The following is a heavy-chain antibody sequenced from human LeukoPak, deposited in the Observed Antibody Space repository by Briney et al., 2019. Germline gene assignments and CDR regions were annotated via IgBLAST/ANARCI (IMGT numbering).Heavy chain of an antibody. D-gene: IGHD3-10*01. Sequence: GASVKVSCKASGGTFTSYAISGGRQAPGQGLECMWKIIPILFIANYAHKFQGRVTITADKSTSTAYMELSSLRSEDTAVYYCPRDSPQPLLWFGEPHYYFAPWGQRTPVTVSS. J-gene: IGHJ4*02. V-gene: IGHV1-69*04. CDR1: GGTFTSYA. CDR2: IIPILFIA. CDR3: PRDSPQPLLWFGEPHYYFAP.